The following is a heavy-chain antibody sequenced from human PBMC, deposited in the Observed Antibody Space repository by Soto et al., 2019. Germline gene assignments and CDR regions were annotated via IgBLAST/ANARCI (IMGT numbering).Heavy chain of an antibody. CDR3: TTEPYSNYDYYYYYYMDV. CDR1: GFTFSNAW. D-gene: IGHD4-4*01. CDR2: IKSKTDGGTT. J-gene: IGHJ6*03. V-gene: IGHV3-15*01. Sequence: EVQLVESGGGLVKPGGSLRLSCAASGFTFSNAWMSWVRQAPGKGLEWVGRIKSKTDGGTTDYAAPVKGRFTISRDDSKNTLYLQMNSLKTEDTAVYYCTTEPYSNYDYYYYYYMDVWGKGTTVTVSS.